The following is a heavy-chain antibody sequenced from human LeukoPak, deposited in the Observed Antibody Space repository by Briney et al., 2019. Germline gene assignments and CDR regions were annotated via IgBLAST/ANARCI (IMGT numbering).Heavy chain of an antibody. V-gene: IGHV1-3*01. CDR3: ARVLLRFGGYFDY. J-gene: IGHJ4*02. CDR1: GYTFTSYA. CDR2: INAGNGNT. Sequence: ASVKVSCKASGYTFTSYAIHWVRQAPGQRLERMGWINAGNGNTEYSQKFQGRVTFTRDTSASTAYMELSSLRSEDTAVYYCARVLLRFGGYFDYWGQGTLVTVSS. D-gene: IGHD3-10*01.